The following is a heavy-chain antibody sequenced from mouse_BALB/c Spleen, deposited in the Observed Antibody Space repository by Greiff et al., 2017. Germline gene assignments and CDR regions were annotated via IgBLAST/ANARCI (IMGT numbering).Heavy chain of an antibody. CDR2: IDPENGNT. D-gene: IGHD3-3*01. J-gene: IGHJ3*01. Sequence: VQLQQSGAELVRPGALVKLSCKASGFNIKDYYMHWVKQRPEQGLEWIGWIDPENGNTIYDPKFQGKASITADTSSNTAYLQLSSLTSEDTAVYYCASLGGFAYWGQGTLVTVSA. CDR3: ASLGGFAY. CDR1: GFNIKDYY. V-gene: IGHV14-1*02.